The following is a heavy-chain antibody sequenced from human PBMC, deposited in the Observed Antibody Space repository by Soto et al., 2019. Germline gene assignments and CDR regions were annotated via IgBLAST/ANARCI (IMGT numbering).Heavy chain of an antibody. CDR1: GFTFSSYA. V-gene: IGHV3-30-3*01. Sequence: HPGGSLRLSCAASGFTFSSYAMHWVRQAPGKGLEWVAVISYDGSNKYYADSVKGRFTISRDNSKNTLYLQMNSLRAEDTAVYYCARADLEWLPCFDYWGQGTLVTVSS. CDR3: ARADLEWLPCFDY. CDR2: ISYDGSNK. J-gene: IGHJ4*02. D-gene: IGHD3-3*01.